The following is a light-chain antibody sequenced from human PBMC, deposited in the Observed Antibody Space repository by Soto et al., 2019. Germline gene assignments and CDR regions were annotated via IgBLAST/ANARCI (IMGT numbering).Light chain of an antibody. Sequence: DILLTQSPGTLSLSPGERATLSCRASQSVSNNYFAWYQHRPGQAPRLLIYGASSRAAGIPDRFSGIGSGTDFTLTISRLEPEDFAVYYCQQYGGSPPITFGQGTRLEIK. V-gene: IGKV3-20*01. J-gene: IGKJ5*01. CDR2: GAS. CDR3: QQYGGSPPIT. CDR1: QSVSNNY.